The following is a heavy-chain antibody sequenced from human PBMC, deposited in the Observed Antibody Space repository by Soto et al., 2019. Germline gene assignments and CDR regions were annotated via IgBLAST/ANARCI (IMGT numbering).Heavy chain of an antibody. D-gene: IGHD3-9*01. Sequence: SVKVSCKASRGTFSSYASTSVRQTPGQGLEWMGGIIPIFGTANYAQKFQGRVTITADESTSTAYMELSSLRSEDTAVYYCARDSSLRYFDWTDYYYYGMDVWGQGTTVTVSS. V-gene: IGHV1-69*13. CDR3: ARDSSLRYFDWTDYYYYGMDV. CDR1: RGTFSSYA. CDR2: IIPIFGTA. J-gene: IGHJ6*02.